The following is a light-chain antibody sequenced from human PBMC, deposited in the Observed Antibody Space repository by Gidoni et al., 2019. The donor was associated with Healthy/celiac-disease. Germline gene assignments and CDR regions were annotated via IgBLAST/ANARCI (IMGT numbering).Light chain of an antibody. V-gene: IGLV2-14*01. Sequence: QSALTQPASVSGSPGQPITISCTGTSSDVGGYNYVSWYQQHPGKAPKLMIYDVSHRPSGVSNRFSGSKSGNTASLTISGLQAEDEADYYCSSYTSSSTLNWVFGGGTKLTVL. CDR3: SSYTSSSTLNWV. J-gene: IGLJ3*02. CDR1: SSDVGGYNY. CDR2: DVS.